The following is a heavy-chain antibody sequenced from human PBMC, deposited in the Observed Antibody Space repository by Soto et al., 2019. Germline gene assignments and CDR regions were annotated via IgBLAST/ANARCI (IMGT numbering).Heavy chain of an antibody. CDR3: AKTRGAMIYASSVHGMDV. CDR2: ISGSADST. CDR1: GFSFSSFA. V-gene: IGHV3-23*01. Sequence: EVQLLESGGGFIHPGGSLRLSCAASGFSFSSFAMNWVRQAPGKGLEWVSIISGSADSTFYADSVKGRFTISRDNSKSTLYLQINSLRAEDTAVYYCAKTRGAMIYASSVHGMDVWGQGTTVTVSS. J-gene: IGHJ6*02. D-gene: IGHD2-8*01.